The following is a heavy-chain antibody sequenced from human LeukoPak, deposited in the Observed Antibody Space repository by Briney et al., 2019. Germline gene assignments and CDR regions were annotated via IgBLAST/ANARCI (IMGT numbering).Heavy chain of an antibody. CDR2: IKPDGSEK. J-gene: IGHJ4*02. CDR3: ARRDTGSYSLPFDY. CDR1: GFTFSTYW. D-gene: IGHD1-26*01. V-gene: IGHV3-7*05. Sequence: GRSLRLSCAASGFTFSTYWMTWVRQAPGKGLEWVANIKPDGSEKYYVDSVKGRFTISRDNARHSLYLQMNSLRVDDTAIYYCARRDTGSYSLPFDYWGQGTLVTVSS.